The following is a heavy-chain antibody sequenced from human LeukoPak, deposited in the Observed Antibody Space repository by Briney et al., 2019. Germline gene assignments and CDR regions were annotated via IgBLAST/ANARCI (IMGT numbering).Heavy chain of an antibody. CDR2: MNPNSGNT. J-gene: IGHJ4*02. CDR3: ARGRIGRITIFGVVIRVNNFAY. D-gene: IGHD3-3*01. V-gene: IGHV1-8*01. CDR1: GYTFTSYD. Sequence: GASVKVSCKASGYTFTSYDINWVRQATGQGLEWMGWMNPNSGNTGYAQRFQGRVTMTRNTSISTAYMELSSLRSEYTAVDYCARGRIGRITIFGVVIRVNNFAYWGQGTLVTVSS.